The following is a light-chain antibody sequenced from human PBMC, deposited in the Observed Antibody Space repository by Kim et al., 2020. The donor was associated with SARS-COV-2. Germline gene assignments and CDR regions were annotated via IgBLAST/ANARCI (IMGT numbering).Light chain of an antibody. V-gene: IGKV1-NL1*01. CDR2: SAS. CDR3: QRYSSTLGT. Sequence: DIQLTQSPSSLSASVGDRVTITCRASQGISNSLAWYQQKVGKAPKLLLYSASRLESGVPSRFSGSGSGTDYILTISSLQPEDFATYYCQRYSSTLGTFGQGTKVDI. J-gene: IGKJ1*01. CDR1: QGISNS.